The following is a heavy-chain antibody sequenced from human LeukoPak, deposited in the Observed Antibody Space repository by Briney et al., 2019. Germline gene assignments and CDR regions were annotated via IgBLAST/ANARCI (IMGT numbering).Heavy chain of an antibody. Sequence: GASVKVSCKASGGTFISYAISWVRQAPGQGLEWMGGIIPIFGTANYAQKFQGRVTITADESTSTAYMELSSLRSEDTAVYYCARDSLYYDFWSGYPHDYYYYGMDVWGQGTTVTVSS. CDR3: ARDSLYYDFWSGYPHDYYYYGMDV. J-gene: IGHJ6*02. CDR2: IIPIFGTA. V-gene: IGHV1-69*13. CDR1: GGTFISYA. D-gene: IGHD3-3*01.